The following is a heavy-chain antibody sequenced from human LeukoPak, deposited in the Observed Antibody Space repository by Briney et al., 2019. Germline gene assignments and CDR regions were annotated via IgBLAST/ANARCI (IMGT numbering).Heavy chain of an antibody. CDR1: GGSFSGYY. V-gene: IGHV4-34*01. J-gene: IGHJ3*02. CDR3: ARLFTGYSSSWYLKRDAFDI. D-gene: IGHD6-13*01. CDR2: INHSGST. Sequence: SETLSFTCAVYGGSFSGYYWSWIRQPPGKGLEWIGEINHSGSTNYNPSLKSRVTISVDTSKNQFSLKLSSVTAADTAVYYCARLFTGYSSSWYLKRDAFDIWGQGTMVTVSS.